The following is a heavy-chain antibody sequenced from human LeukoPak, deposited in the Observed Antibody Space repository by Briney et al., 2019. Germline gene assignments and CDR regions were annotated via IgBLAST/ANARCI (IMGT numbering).Heavy chain of an antibody. CDR3: ARGARGGSYDFRY. D-gene: IGHD1-26*01. J-gene: IGHJ4*02. CDR1: GYTFTSYD. Sequence: GASVKVSCKASGYTFTSYDFNWVRQATGQRPEWMGWMSPNSGDTGYAQKFQDRVTMTRNTSISTAYMELSSLRSDDTAVYYCARGARGGSYDFRYWGQGTLVTVSS. CDR2: MSPNSGDT. V-gene: IGHV1-8*01.